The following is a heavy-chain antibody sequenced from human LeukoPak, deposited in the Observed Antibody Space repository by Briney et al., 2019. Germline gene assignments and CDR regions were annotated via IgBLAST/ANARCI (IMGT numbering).Heavy chain of an antibody. D-gene: IGHD2-2*01. Sequence: GGSLRLSCAASGFTFSSYAMHWVRQAPGKGLEWVAVISYDGSNKYYADSVKGRFTISRDNSKNTLYLQMNSLRAEDTAVYYCARQSTTEAFDIWGQGTMVTVSS. V-gene: IGHV3-30*01. CDR3: ARQSTTEAFDI. CDR2: ISYDGSNK. CDR1: GFTFSSYA. J-gene: IGHJ3*02.